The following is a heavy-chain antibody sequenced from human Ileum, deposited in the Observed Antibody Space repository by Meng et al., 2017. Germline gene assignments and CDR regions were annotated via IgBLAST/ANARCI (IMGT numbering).Heavy chain of an antibody. CDR2: ISAYSGNT. V-gene: IGHV1-18*01. CDR3: ARDTVGTTLGDY. J-gene: IGHJ4*02. CDR1: GYIFTRHG. Sequence: QVQLVQSGAEVKKPGASVKVSCKASGYIFTRHGIGWVRQAPGQGLEWMGWISAYSGNTKYAQKLQGRVTMTTDTSTSTAYMELRNLRSDDTAVYYCARDTVGTTLGDYWGQGTLVTVSS. D-gene: IGHD4-23*01.